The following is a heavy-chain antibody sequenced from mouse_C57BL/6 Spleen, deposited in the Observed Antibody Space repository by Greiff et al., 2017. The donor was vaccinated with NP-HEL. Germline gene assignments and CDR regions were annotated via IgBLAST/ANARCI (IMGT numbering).Heavy chain of an antibody. CDR1: GFNIKDDY. Sequence: VQLKESGAELVRPGASVKLSCTASGFNIKDDYMHWVKQRPEQGLEWIGWIDPENGDTEYASKFQGKATITADPSSNTAYLQLSSLTSEDTAVYYCTPRQRRPWLAYWSKGTLFTDSA. CDR2: IDPENGDT. CDR3: TPRQRRPWLAY. J-gene: IGHJ3*01. D-gene: IGHD3-2*02. V-gene: IGHV14-4*01.